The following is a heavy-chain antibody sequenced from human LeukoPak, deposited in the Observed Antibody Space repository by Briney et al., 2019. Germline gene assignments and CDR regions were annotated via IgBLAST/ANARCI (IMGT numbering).Heavy chain of an antibody. D-gene: IGHD3-10*01. CDR2: INHSGST. CDR1: GGSFSGYY. Sequence: SETLSLTCAVYGGSFSGYYWSWIRQPPGKGLEWIGEINHSGSTNYNPSLKSRVTISVDTSKNQFSLKLSSVTAADTAVYSCARGPRYYYGLGSYYNSWGQGTLVTVSS. V-gene: IGHV4-34*01. CDR3: ARGPRYYYGLGSYYNS. J-gene: IGHJ4*02.